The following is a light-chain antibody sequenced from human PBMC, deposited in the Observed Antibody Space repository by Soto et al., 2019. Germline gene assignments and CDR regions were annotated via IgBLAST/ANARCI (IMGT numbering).Light chain of an antibody. Sequence: QSVLTQPPSASGTPGQRITISCSGSSSNIGGNTVNWYQRLPGTAPKLLIYSDNQRPSGVPARFSGSKSGTSASLAISGLQSEDEADYFCAAWDDSLHVVFGGGTKLTVL. CDR1: SSNIGGNT. J-gene: IGLJ2*01. CDR2: SDN. V-gene: IGLV1-44*01. CDR3: AAWDDSLHVV.